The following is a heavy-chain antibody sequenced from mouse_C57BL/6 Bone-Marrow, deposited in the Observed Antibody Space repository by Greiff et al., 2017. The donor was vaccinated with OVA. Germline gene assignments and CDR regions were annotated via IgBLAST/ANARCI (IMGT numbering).Heavy chain of an antibody. CDR1: GYTFTSYW. V-gene: IGHV1-50*01. CDR3: ARSRD. Sequence: QVQLQQPGAELVKPGASVKLSCKASGYTFTSYWMQWVKQRPGQGLEWIGEIDPSDSDTNYNQKFKGKATLTVDTSSSTAFMQLSSLTSEDAAVYYCARSRDWGQGTLVTVSA. CDR2: IDPSDSDT. J-gene: IGHJ3*01.